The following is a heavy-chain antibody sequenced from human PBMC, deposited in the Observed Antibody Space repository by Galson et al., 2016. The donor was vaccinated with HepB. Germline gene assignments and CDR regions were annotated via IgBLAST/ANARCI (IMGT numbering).Heavy chain of an antibody. J-gene: IGHJ6*02. Sequence: SVKVSCKASGSTFSSYDINRLRQATGQGLEWMGWMTPNSGDTGYAQKFQGRVIMTANTSISTAYMELSSLRSDDTAVYYCAGGYCSGGTCYFYGLDVWGQGTTVTVSS. D-gene: IGHD2-15*01. CDR2: MTPNSGDT. CDR3: AGGYCSGGTCYFYGLDV. V-gene: IGHV1-8*01. CDR1: GSTFSSYD.